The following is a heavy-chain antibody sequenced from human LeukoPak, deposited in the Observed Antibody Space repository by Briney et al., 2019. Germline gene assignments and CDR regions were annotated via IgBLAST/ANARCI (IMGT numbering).Heavy chain of an antibody. V-gene: IGHV3-13*01. CDR2: IGTAGDT. J-gene: IGHJ2*01. CDR1: GFTFSSYD. D-gene: IGHD3-10*01. Sequence: GGSLRLSCAASGFTFSSYDMHWVRQATGKGLEWVSAIGTAGDTYYPGSVKGRFTISRENAKNSLYLQMNSLRAGDTAVYYCARVAYGSGAPDDWYFDLWGRGTLVTVSS. CDR3: ARVAYGSGAPDDWYFDL.